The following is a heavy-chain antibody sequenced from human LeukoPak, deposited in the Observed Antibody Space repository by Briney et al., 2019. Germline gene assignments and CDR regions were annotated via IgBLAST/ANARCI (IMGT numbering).Heavy chain of an antibody. V-gene: IGHV1-18*01. CDR3: ARAKRITIFGVVTRSWFDP. D-gene: IGHD3-3*01. Sequence: ASAKVSCKASGYTFTSYGISWVRQAPGQGLEWMGWISAYNGNTNYAQKLQGRVTMTTDTSTSTAYMELRSLRSDDTAVYYCARAKRITIFGVVTRSWFDPWGQGTLVTVSS. CDR1: GYTFTSYG. J-gene: IGHJ5*02. CDR2: ISAYNGNT.